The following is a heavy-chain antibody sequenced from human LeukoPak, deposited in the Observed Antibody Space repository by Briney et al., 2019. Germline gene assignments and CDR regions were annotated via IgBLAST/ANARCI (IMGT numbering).Heavy chain of an antibody. CDR1: GFTFSSYA. J-gene: IGHJ3*02. D-gene: IGHD3-3*01. CDR2: ISGSGGST. Sequence: GGSLRLSCAASGFTFSSYAMSWVRQAPGKGLEWVSAISGSGGSTYYADSVKGRFTISRDNSKNTLYLQMNSLRAEDTAVYYCAKGATYYDFWSGSDAFDIWGQGTMVTVSS. V-gene: IGHV3-23*01. CDR3: AKGATYYDFWSGSDAFDI.